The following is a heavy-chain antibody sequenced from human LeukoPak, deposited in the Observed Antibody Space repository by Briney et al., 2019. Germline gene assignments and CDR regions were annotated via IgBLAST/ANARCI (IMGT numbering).Heavy chain of an antibody. J-gene: IGHJ4*02. D-gene: IGHD3-10*01. CDR2: IIGSAVNT. CDR3: AKYTSGTSYRGLDQ. V-gene: IGHV3-23*01. CDR1: GLTVSSYG. Sequence: GESLRLSCGASGLTVSSYGMSWVRPAPGKGLEWVSTIIGSAVNTYYADSVKGRFTISRDDSKNTVYLQMNSLRAEDTAVYSCAKYTSGTSYRGLDQWGQGTLVTVSS.